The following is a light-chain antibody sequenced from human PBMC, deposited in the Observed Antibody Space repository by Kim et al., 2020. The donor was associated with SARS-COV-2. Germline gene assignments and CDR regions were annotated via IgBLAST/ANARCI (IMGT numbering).Light chain of an antibody. CDR1: QSVSTY. CDR3: LQRGDWPLS. CDR2: DAS. J-gene: IGKJ4*01. V-gene: IGKV3-11*01. Sequence: EIVLTQSPATLSLSPGERATLSCRASQSVSTYLAWYQQKPGQAPRLLIYDASNRATGIPVRFSGSGSGTDFTLTISSLEPEDFAVYYCLQRGDWPLSFGGGTKVDIK.